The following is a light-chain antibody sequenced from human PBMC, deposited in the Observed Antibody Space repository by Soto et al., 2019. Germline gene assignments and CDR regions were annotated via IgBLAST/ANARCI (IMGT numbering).Light chain of an antibody. V-gene: IGKV1-5*03. Sequence: DIQMTQSPSTLSASVGDRVIITCRASQSISSWLAWYQQKPGKAPKLLIYKASSLESGVPSRFSGSGSGTECTLTISSLQPDDFATYYCQQYNSHSPLTFGGGTKVENK. CDR3: QQYNSHSPLT. J-gene: IGKJ4*01. CDR2: KAS. CDR1: QSISSW.